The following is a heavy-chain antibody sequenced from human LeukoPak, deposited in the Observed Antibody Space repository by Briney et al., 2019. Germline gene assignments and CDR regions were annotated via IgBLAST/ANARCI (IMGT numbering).Heavy chain of an antibody. J-gene: IGHJ4*02. CDR3: AQAPGKVVAEDS. Sequence: PGGSLRLSCAAAGFTFSSYAMTWVRQVPGKGLEWVSGISGSGGFTYYADSVKGRFTISRDNSKNTLYLQMNSLRAEDTAVYYCAQAPGKVVAEDSWGQGTLVTVSS. CDR2: ISGSGGFT. CDR1: GFTFSSYA. D-gene: IGHD1-26*01. V-gene: IGHV3-23*01.